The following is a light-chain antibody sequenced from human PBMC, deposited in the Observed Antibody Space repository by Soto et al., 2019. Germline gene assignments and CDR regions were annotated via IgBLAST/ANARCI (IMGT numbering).Light chain of an antibody. Sequence: QSALTQPASVSGSPGQSITISCTGTSSDVANYNLVSWYQHHPGKAPQLIIYATTKRPSGVSNRFSGSKSGNTASLTISGLQAEDEADYYCNSCTDTTRLIFGGGTKLTVL. CDR1: SSDVANYNL. V-gene: IGLV2-14*02. J-gene: IGLJ2*01. CDR3: NSCTDTTRLI. CDR2: ATT.